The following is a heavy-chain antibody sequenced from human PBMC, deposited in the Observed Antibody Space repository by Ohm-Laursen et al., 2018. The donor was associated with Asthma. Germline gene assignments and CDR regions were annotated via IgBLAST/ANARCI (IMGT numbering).Heavy chain of an antibody. CDR1: GFSFNTYS. CDR3: VRSVDDGGNSGDY. V-gene: IGHV3-21*01. D-gene: IGHD4-23*01. J-gene: IGHJ4*02. CDR2: ISSSGSRL. Sequence: SLRLSCTASGFSFNTYSMNWVRQAPGKGLEWVSAISSSGSRLLYADSVRGRFTISRDNAKNSLSLQMNSLRAEDTAVYYCVRSVDDGGNSGDYWGQGTPVTVSS.